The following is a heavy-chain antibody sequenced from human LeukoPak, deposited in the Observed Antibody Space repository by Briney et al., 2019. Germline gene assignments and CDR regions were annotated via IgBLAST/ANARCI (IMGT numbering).Heavy chain of an antibody. CDR2: MNPNNGNT. CDR1: GCTFTSYD. D-gene: IGHD6-19*01. CDR3: ASLSSGWNDGKIIDY. J-gene: IGHJ4*02. Sequence: ASVKVSCKTSGCTFTSYDINWVRQATGQGLEWMGWMNPNNGNTGYAQKFQGRVTMTRNTSISTAYMELSSLRSEDTAVYYCASLSSGWNDGKIIDYWGQGTLVTVSS. V-gene: IGHV1-8*01.